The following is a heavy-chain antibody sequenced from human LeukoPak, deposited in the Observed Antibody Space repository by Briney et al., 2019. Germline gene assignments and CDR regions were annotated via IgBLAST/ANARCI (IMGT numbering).Heavy chain of an antibody. J-gene: IGHJ4*02. CDR3: ASSYYDFWSGYSYYFDY. CDR1: EFTFSSYW. Sequence: GGSLRLSCTASEFTFSSYWMYWVRQAPGKGLEWVANIKQDGSEKYYVDSVKVRFTISRDNAKNSLYLQMNSLRAEDTAVYYCASSYYDFWSGYSYYFDYWGQGTLVTVSS. V-gene: IGHV3-7*01. D-gene: IGHD3-3*01. CDR2: IKQDGSEK.